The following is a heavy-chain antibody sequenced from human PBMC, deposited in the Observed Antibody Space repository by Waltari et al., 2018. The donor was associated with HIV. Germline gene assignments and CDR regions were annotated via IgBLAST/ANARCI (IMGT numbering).Heavy chain of an antibody. CDR3: ARGGAMVRGIYYYYYGMDV. D-gene: IGHD3-10*01. CDR2: FYRGGST. V-gene: IGHV3-66*01. J-gene: IGHJ6*02. CDR1: Y. Sequence: YMSWVRQAPGKGLEWVSVFYRGGSTYYADSVQGRFTISRDNSKNTVSLQMNSLRGEDTAVYYCARGGAMVRGIYYYYYGMDVWGQGTTVTVSS.